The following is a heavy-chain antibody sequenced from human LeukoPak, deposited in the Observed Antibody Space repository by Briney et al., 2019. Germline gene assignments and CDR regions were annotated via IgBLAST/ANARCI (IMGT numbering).Heavy chain of an antibody. CDR3: ASQNMEWELLAFDY. J-gene: IGHJ4*02. D-gene: IGHD1-26*01. CDR2: INPNNGGT. V-gene: IGHV1-2*06. Sequence: ASVKVSCKASGYTFTVYYMHWLRQAPGQGLEWMGRINPNNGGTNYARNFQGRVTMTRDTSISTAYMELSSLISDDTAVYYCASQNMEWELLAFDYWGQGTLVTVSS. CDR1: GYTFTVYY.